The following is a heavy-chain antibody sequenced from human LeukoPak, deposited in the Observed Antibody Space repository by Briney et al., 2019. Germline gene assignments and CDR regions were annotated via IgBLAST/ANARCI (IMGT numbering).Heavy chain of an antibody. Sequence: ASVKVSCKASGYTFTSYYMHWVRQAPGQGLEWMGIINPSGGSTSYAQKFQGRVTMTRDTSTSTVYMELSSLRSEDTAVYHCARDRGDCGGDCYYFDYWGQGTLVTVSS. CDR2: INPSGGST. D-gene: IGHD2-21*02. J-gene: IGHJ4*02. CDR1: GYTFTSYY. CDR3: ARDRGDCGGDCYYFDY. V-gene: IGHV1-46*01.